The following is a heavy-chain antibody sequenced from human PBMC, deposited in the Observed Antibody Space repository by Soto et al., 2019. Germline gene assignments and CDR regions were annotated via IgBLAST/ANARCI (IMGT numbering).Heavy chain of an antibody. Sequence: ASVKVSCKASRYTFTTYAIHWVRQAPGQRLEWMGWINAGNGNTKYSQKFQGRVTITRDTSASTAYMELSSLRSEDTAVYYCARDSARGSYSYYFVCWGQGTLVTVSS. D-gene: IGHD1-26*01. J-gene: IGHJ4*02. V-gene: IGHV1-3*01. CDR1: RYTFTTYA. CDR2: INAGNGNT. CDR3: ARDSARGSYSYYFVC.